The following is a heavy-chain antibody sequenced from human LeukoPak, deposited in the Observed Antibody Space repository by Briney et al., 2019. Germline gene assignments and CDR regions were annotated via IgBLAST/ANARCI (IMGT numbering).Heavy chain of an antibody. Sequence: WGSLRLSCAASGFNFSIYGMHWVRQAPGKGLEWVTFVRYDQSATVYADSVQGRFAISRDNSKNTVYLQMNSLRVEDTALYFCVKDQGECPGSRCYLRFLEYWGQGTLVIVSS. CDR2: VRYDQSAT. D-gene: IGHD3-3*01. J-gene: IGHJ4*02. CDR3: VKDQGECPGSRCYLRFLEY. V-gene: IGHV3-30*02. CDR1: GFNFSIYG.